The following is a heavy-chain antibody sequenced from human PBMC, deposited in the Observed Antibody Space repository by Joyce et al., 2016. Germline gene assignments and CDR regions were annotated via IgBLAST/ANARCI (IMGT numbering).Heavy chain of an antibody. J-gene: IGHJ4*02. D-gene: IGHD3-22*01. CDR1: GFPFSSYV. V-gene: IGHV3-23*01. CDR3: AKDTITMIVVVILDY. Sequence: EVQLLESGGGLVQPGGSLRLSCAASGFPFSSYVMSWGRRAQVKGLEGVSAISGSGGSTYDADSVKGRFTISRDNSKNTLYLQMNSLRAEDTAVYYCAKDTITMIVVVILDYWGQGTLVTVSS. CDR2: ISGSGGST.